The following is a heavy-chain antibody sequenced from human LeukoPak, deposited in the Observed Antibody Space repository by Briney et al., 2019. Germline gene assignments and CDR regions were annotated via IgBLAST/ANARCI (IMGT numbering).Heavy chain of an antibody. CDR3: AKELTTERTPGVDS. CDR1: GFTFSSYS. CDR2: ISGSGDTT. D-gene: IGHD4-17*01. V-gene: IGHV3-23*01. J-gene: IGHJ4*02. Sequence: GGSLRLSCSASGFTFSSYSMSWVRQGPGTGLEWVSAISGSGDTTFYADSVKGRFTISRDNSKKTLYLQVNSLRAEDTAVYFCAKELTTERTPGVDSWGQGTLVTVSS.